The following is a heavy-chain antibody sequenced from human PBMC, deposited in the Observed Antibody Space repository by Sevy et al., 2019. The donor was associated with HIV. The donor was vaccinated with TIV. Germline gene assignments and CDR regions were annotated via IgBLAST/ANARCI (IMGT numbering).Heavy chain of an antibody. Sequence: GSLRLSCAASGFTFSRYWMTWVRQAPGKGLEWVANIKQDESEKYYVDSVKGRFTISRDNTKNSLYLQMNSLRADDTAVYYCARAEQVTMLVVFGGLYFDSWGQGTLVTVSS. CDR3: ARAEQVTMLVVFGGLYFDS. CDR2: IKQDESEK. CDR1: GFTFSRYW. V-gene: IGHV3-7*01. D-gene: IGHD3-22*01. J-gene: IGHJ4*02.